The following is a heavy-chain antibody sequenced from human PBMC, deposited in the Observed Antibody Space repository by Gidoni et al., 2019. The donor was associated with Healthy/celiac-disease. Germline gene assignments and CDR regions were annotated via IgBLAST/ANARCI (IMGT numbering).Heavy chain of an antibody. CDR3: ARDDIVVVPAATRLYMDV. J-gene: IGHJ6*03. Sequence: EVQLVESGGGLVKPGGSLRLSCAASGFTFSSYSMNWVRQAHGKGLEWVSSISSSSSYIYYADSVKGRFTISRDNAKNSLYLQMNSLRAEDTAVYYCARDDIVVVPAATRLYMDVWGKGTTVTVSS. V-gene: IGHV3-21*01. CDR1: GFTFSSYS. CDR2: ISSSSSYI. D-gene: IGHD2-2*01.